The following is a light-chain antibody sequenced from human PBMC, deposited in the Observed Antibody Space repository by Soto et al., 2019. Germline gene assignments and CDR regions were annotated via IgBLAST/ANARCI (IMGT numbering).Light chain of an antibody. CDR1: QTISSW. J-gene: IGKJ5*01. CDR2: KAS. Sequence: DIQMTQSPSTLSGSVGDRVSITCRASQTISSWLAWYQQKPGKAPKLLIYKASTLKSGVPSRFSASGSGTELTLTISSLQPDDFATRYCKQCNSYSEAIGLGT. CDR3: KQCNSYSEA. V-gene: IGKV1-5*03.